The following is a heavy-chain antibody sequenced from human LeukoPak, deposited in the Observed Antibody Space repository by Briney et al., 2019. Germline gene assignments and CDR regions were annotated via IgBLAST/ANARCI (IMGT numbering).Heavy chain of an antibody. J-gene: IGHJ5*02. CDR3: ARTYYYDSSGYLNHWFDP. CDR2: IYYSGST. V-gene: IGHV4-59*08. D-gene: IGHD3-22*01. CDR1: GGSISTYY. Sequence: SETLSLTCTVSGGSISTYYWSWIRQPPGKGLEWIGYIYYSGSTNYNPSLKSRVTISVDTSKSQFSLKLSSVTAADTAVYHCARTYYYDSSGYLNHWFDPWGQGTLVTVSS.